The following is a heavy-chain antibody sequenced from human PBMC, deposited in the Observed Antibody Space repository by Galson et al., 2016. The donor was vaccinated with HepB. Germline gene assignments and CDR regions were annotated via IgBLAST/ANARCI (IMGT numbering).Heavy chain of an antibody. CDR2: INTRSDSI. J-gene: IGHJ6*02. D-gene: IGHD5-18*01. Sequence: SLRLSCAASGFTFSDYTLNWVRRSPGKAPEWVSSINTRSDSIHYADSVKGRFTISRDNAKNSLYLQMNSLRAEDTAVYYCAREYSYGYYYFYGVDVWGQGTTVTVSS. CDR3: AREYSYGYYYFYGVDV. CDR1: GFTFSDYT. V-gene: IGHV3-21*01.